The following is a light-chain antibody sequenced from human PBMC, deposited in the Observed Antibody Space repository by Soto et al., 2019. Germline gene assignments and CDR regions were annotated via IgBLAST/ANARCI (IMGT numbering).Light chain of an antibody. J-gene: IGKJ1*01. CDR1: QGIRNE. Sequence: DIQMTQSPSSLSASVGDRVTITCRASQGIRNELGWYQQKPGKAPKRLIYDASTLQSGVPSRFSGRGSGTEFSLTISSLQPEDFATYSCLQHYSYPWTFGQGTKVDIK. CDR3: LQHYSYPWT. CDR2: DAS. V-gene: IGKV1-17*01.